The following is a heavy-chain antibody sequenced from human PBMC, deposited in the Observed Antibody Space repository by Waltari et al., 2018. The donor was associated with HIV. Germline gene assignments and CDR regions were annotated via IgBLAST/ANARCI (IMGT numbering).Heavy chain of an antibody. J-gene: IGHJ4*02. CDR3: ITGEKVNCGSECFDH. CDR2: IKSKSEGGAT. Sequence: EVQLVESGGALVKSGGSLRLSCVGAGFIFSKTWMGWVRQAPGKGLEWVGRIKSKSEGGATDYTATVKGRFTISRDDSKSSLFLQMNSLKSEDTGLYYCITGEKVNCGSECFDHWGQGTLVTVSS. CDR1: GFIFSKTW. V-gene: IGHV3-15*02. D-gene: IGHD2-21*01.